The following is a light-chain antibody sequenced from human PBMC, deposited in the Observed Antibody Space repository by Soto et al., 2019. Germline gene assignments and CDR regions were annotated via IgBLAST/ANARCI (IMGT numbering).Light chain of an antibody. V-gene: IGKV3-20*01. Sequence: EIVLTQSPGTLSLSPGERATLSCRASQSISSPYLAWYQQKPGQAPRLLIDGASSRAPGVPDRFSGSGSVTDFTLTISRLEPEDFAVYYCHQYDSWTFGQGTKVEIK. J-gene: IGKJ1*01. CDR3: HQYDSWT. CDR2: GAS. CDR1: QSISSPY.